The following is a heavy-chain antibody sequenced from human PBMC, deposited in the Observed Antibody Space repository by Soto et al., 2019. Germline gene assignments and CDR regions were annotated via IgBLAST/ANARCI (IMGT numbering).Heavy chain of an antibody. CDR2: ISYDGSNK. CDR1: GFTFSSYG. CDR3: AKRTLGYSSGSDYVDY. J-gene: IGHJ4*02. D-gene: IGHD6-19*01. Sequence: GSLRLSCAASGFTFSSYGMHWVRQAPGKGLEWVAVISYDGSNKYYADSVKGRFTISRDNSKNTLYLQMNSLRAEDTAVYYCAKRTLGYSSGSDYVDYWGQGT. V-gene: IGHV3-30*18.